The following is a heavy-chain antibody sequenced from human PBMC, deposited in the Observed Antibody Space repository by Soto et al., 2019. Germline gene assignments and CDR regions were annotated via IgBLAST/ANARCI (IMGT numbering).Heavy chain of an antibody. CDR3: ARGKIAAAGQKYYYYGMDV. CDR1: GYTFTGYY. D-gene: IGHD6-13*01. Sequence: ASVKVSCKASGYTFTGYYMHWVRQAPGQGLEWMGWINPNSGGTNYAQKFQGWVTMTRDTSISTAYMELSRLRSDDTAVYYCARGKIAAAGQKYYYYGMDVWGQGTTVTISS. J-gene: IGHJ6*02. V-gene: IGHV1-2*04. CDR2: INPNSGGT.